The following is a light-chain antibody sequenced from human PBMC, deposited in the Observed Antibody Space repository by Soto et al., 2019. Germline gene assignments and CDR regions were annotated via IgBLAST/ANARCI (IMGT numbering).Light chain of an antibody. V-gene: IGKV1-39*01. Sequence: DIQMTQSPSFLSASAGDRVSITCRASQSISSYLNWYQQKPGKAPKLLIYAASTLKSGVPSRFSGSGSGTDFTLTISSLQPEDFATYICQQSFDTLSFTFGGGTKVEMK. J-gene: IGKJ4*01. CDR3: QQSFDTLSFT. CDR2: AAS. CDR1: QSISSY.